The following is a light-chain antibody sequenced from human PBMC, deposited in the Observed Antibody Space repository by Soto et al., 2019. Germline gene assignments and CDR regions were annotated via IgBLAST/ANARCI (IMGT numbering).Light chain of an antibody. CDR3: QQNNSSPRT. CDR2: AAS. Sequence: IQMTHAPFLVSASPATRFTSPGRASQGSSSYSAWHQQKPGEAPKLLIYAASTLQSGLPSRFSGSGSGTDFTLTISCLQSEDFASYCRQQNNSSPRTFGQGTKVDIK. J-gene: IGKJ1*01. CDR1: QGSSSY. V-gene: IGKV1-8*01.